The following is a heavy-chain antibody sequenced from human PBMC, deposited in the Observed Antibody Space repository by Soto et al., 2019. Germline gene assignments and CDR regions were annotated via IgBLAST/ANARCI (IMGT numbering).Heavy chain of an antibody. D-gene: IGHD6-13*01. CDR2: INPKSGDT. J-gene: IGHJ4*01. V-gene: IGHV1-2*02. CDR1: GYTFSGHY. CDR3: ARGLYSSPAYFFDS. Sequence: QVQLVQSGAEVRKPGASVKVSCNVTGYTFSGHYLHWVRQAPGQGLEWMGWINPKSGDTNYAQKFQDRVTMTADTSVSAASMELTSLRYDDTAVFYCARGLYSSPAYFFDSWGXGXLXTVSS.